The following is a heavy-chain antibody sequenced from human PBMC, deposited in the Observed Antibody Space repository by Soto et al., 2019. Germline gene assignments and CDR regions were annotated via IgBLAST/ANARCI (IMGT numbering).Heavy chain of an antibody. CDR3: AKAPLYYDSSGYYEDEKDY. D-gene: IGHD3-22*01. J-gene: IGHJ4*02. Sequence: EVQLLESGGGLVQPGGSLRLSCAASGFTFSSYAMSWVRQAPGKGLEWVSAISGSGGSTYYADSVKGRFTISRDNSKNTLYLQMNSLRAEDTAVYYCAKAPLYYDSSGYYEDEKDYWGQGTLVTVSS. V-gene: IGHV3-23*01. CDR1: GFTFSSYA. CDR2: ISGSGGST.